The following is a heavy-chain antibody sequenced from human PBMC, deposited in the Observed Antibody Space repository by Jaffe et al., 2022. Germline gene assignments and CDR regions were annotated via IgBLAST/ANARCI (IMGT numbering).Heavy chain of an antibody. V-gene: IGHV1-69*02. CDR1: GGTFSSYT. CDR3: ARVSSGYSSGWYLGY. J-gene: IGHJ4*02. D-gene: IGHD6-19*01. Sequence: QVQLVQSGAEVKKPGSSVKVSCKASGGTFSSYTISWVRQAPGQGLEWMGRIIPILGIANYAQKFQGRVTITADKSTSTAYMELSSLRSEDTAVYYCARVSSGYSSGWYLGYWGQGTLVTVSS. CDR2: IIPILGIA.